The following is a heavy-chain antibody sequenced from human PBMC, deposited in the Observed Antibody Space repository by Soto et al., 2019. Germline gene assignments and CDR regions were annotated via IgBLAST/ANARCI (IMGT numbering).Heavy chain of an antibody. CDR1: GFTFSSYS. CDR3: ARGRDIVVVPAASAFDI. Sequence: EVQLVESGGGLVKPGGSLRLSCEASGFTFSSYSMNWVRQAPGKGLEWVSSISSSSSYIYYADSVKGRFTISRDNAKNSLYLQMNSLRAEDTAVYYCARGRDIVVVPAASAFDIWGQGTMVTVSS. CDR2: ISSSSSYI. D-gene: IGHD2-2*01. V-gene: IGHV3-21*01. J-gene: IGHJ3*02.